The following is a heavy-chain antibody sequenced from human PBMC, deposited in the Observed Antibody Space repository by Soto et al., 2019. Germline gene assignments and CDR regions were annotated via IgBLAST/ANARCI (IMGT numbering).Heavy chain of an antibody. CDR3: ARDLGYCSGGSCYPGDNWFDP. CDR2: INHSGST. J-gene: IGHJ5*02. Sequence: SETLSLTCAVYGGSFSGYYWSWIRQPPGKGLEWIGEINHSGSTNYNPSLKSRVTISVDTSKNQFSLKLSSVTAADTAVYYCARDLGYCSGGSCYPGDNWFDPWGQGTLVTVSS. CDR1: GGSFSGYY. V-gene: IGHV4-34*01. D-gene: IGHD2-15*01.